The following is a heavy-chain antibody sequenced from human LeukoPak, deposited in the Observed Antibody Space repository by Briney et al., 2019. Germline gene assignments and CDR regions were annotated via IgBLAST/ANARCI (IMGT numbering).Heavy chain of an antibody. CDR2: ISSRGSTI. CDR1: GFTFGDYY. CDR3: ASVYYDNGRYPPYFDY. Sequence: PGGSLRLSCAASGFTFGDYYMNWLRQAPGKGLGWGSYISSRGSTIVDAVSVKGRFTISRDSAKNPLYLQMNSRRAEDTAVYYCASVYYDNGRYPPYFDYWGQGALVTVSS. D-gene: IGHD3-22*01. J-gene: IGHJ4*02. V-gene: IGHV3-11*04.